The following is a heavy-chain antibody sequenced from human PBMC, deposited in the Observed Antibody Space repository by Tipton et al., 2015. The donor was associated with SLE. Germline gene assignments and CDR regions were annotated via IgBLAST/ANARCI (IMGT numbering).Heavy chain of an antibody. CDR1: GASISSFSYY. CDR3: ASRRDCRGTWFDP. V-gene: IGHV4-39*07. CDR2: MYYTGST. D-gene: IGHD2-21*01. J-gene: IGHJ5*02. Sequence: TLSLTCTVSGASISSFSYYWGWIRQPPGKGLQGIGNMYYTGSTYYKPSLKSRVTISVDTSKNQFSLKLSSVTAADTAVYYCASRRDCRGTWFDPWGQGTLVTVSS.